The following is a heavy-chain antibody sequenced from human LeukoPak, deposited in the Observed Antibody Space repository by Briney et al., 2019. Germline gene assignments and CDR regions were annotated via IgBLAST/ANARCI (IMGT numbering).Heavy chain of an antibody. CDR2: INPSGGST. Sequence: GASVKVSCKASGYTFISYYIHWVRQAPGQGLEWMGIINPSGGSTSYAQKFQGRVTMTRDTSKSTVYMELSSLRSEDTAVYYCAREQGSSSSGRYGLDVWGQGTTVTVS. CDR3: AREQGSSSSGRYGLDV. D-gene: IGHD6-6*01. CDR1: GYTFISYY. V-gene: IGHV1-46*01. J-gene: IGHJ6*02.